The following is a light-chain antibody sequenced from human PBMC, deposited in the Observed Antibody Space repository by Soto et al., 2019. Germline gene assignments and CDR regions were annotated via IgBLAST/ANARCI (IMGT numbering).Light chain of an antibody. J-gene: IGLJ2*01. CDR2: DVT. V-gene: IGLV2-14*03. CDR1: SSDVGSYNY. CDR3: SAYTRSSTLVV. Sequence: QSVLTQPASVSGSPGQSITISCTGSSSDVGSYNYVSWYQRNPDKAPKLMIYDVTNRPSGVSNRFSGSKSGNTASLTISGLQAEEEAEYYCSAYTRSSTLVVFGGGTKVTVL.